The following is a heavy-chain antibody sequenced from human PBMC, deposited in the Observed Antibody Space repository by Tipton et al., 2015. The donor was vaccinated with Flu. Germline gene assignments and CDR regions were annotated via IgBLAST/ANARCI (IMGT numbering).Heavy chain of an antibody. V-gene: IGHV4-39*07. CDR1: GASMKRSNHY. CDR3: ARGESRSYIAARLSFDY. CDR2: IYFSGTP. D-gene: IGHD6-6*01. Sequence: LRLSCSVSGASMKRSNHYWGWIRQPPGKGLEWIGSIYFSGTPYYSPSLESRVTISEDTSKNQFSLKLSSVTAADTAVYYCARGESRSYIAARLSFDYWGQGTLVTVSS. J-gene: IGHJ4*02.